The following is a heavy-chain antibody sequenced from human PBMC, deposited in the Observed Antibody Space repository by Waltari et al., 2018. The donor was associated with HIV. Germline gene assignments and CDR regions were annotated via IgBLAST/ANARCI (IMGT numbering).Heavy chain of an antibody. J-gene: IGHJ4*02. Sequence: EMQLSESGGGLEQPGGSLRPPWVAHGSAFSSYAMSWVRQAPGKGLEWVSAIGGSDGNTYYADSVKGRFTISRDNSKNTLYLQMNSLRAEDTAVYYCAAPVKAARWGQGTLVTVSS. D-gene: IGHD6-6*01. CDR3: AAPVKAAR. V-gene: IGHV3-23*01. CDR2: IGGSDGNT. CDR1: GSAFSSYA.